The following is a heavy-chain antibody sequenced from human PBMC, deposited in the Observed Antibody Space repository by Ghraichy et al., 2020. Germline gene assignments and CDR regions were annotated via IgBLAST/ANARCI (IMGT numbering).Heavy chain of an antibody. CDR3: AKELTGTSYNWFDP. D-gene: IGHD1/OR15-1a*01. CDR2: ISGSGGST. J-gene: IGHJ5*02. V-gene: IGHV3-23*01. CDR1: GISLSIYA. Sequence: GGSLRLSCAASGISLSIYAMSWVRQAPGKGLEWVSSISGSGGSTYYADSVKGRFTISRDNSNNTVYLQMNSLRGDDTGRYYCAKELTGTSYNWFDPWGQGTQVTVSS.